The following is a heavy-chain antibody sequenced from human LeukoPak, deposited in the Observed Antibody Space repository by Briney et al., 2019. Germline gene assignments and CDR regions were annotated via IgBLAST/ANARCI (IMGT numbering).Heavy chain of an antibody. CDR3: ARDLSGWYSGWFDP. Sequence: PSETLSLTXTVSGGSISSGDYYWSWIRQPPGQGLEWSGYIYYSGSTYYNPSLKSRVTISVDTSKNQFSLKLSSVTAADTAVYYCARDLSGWYSGWFDPWGQGTLVTVSS. CDR1: GGSISSGDYY. J-gene: IGHJ5*02. V-gene: IGHV4-30-4*08. D-gene: IGHD6-19*01. CDR2: IYYSGST.